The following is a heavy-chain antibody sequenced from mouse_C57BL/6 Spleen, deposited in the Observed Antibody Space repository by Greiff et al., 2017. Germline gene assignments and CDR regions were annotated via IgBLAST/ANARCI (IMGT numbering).Heavy chain of an antibody. J-gene: IGHJ1*03. CDR1: GYSITSGYY. CDR2: ISYDGSN. D-gene: IGHD1-1*01. V-gene: IGHV3-6*01. CDR3: ARDSYYGSSPLGYFDV. Sequence: EVKLMESGPGLVKPSQSLSLTCSVTGYSITSGYYWNWIRQFPGNKLEWMGYISYDGSNNYNPSLKNRISITRDTSKNQFFLKLNSVTTEDTATYYCARDSYYGSSPLGYFDVWGTGTTVTVSS.